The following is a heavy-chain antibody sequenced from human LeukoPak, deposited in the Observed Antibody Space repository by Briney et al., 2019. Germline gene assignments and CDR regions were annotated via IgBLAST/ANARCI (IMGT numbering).Heavy chain of an antibody. CDR1: GGSISSYY. V-gene: IGHV4-4*07. Sequence: SETLSLTCTVSGGSISSYYWSWIRQPAGKGLEWIGRMWTSGSTNYNPSLKSRVTMSVDTSKNQFSLKLSSVTAADTAVYYCAAHYDILTGYYKGGDYYYMDVWGKGTTVTVSS. J-gene: IGHJ6*03. CDR2: MWTSGST. D-gene: IGHD3-9*01. CDR3: AAHYDILTGYYKGGDYYYMDV.